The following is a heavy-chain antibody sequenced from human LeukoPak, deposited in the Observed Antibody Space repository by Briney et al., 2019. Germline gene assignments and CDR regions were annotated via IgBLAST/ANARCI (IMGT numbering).Heavy chain of an antibody. D-gene: IGHD3-9*01. J-gene: IGHJ4*02. CDR3: ARDRDWMLYDY. CDR2: IWYDGSNK. V-gene: IGHV3-33*01. CDR1: GFTFSSYG. Sequence: GGSLRLSCAASGFTFSSYGMHWVRQAPGKGLEWVAVIWYDGSNKFYADSVEGRFTISRDNSKNTLSLEMYSLRAEDTAMYYCARDRDWMLYDYWGQGTLVTVSS.